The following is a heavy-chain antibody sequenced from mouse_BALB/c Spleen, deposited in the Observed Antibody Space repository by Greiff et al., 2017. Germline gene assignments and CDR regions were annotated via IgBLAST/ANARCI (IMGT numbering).Heavy chain of an antibody. V-gene: IGHV5-6-4*01. J-gene: IGHJ2*01. D-gene: IGHD2-1*01. Sequence: DVMLVESGGGLVKPGGSLKLSCAASGFTFSSYTMSWVRQTPEKRLEWVATISSGGSYTYYPDSVKGRFTISRDNAKNTLYLQMSSLKSEDTAMYYCTRDNGGNLDYWGQGTTLTVSS. CDR1: GFTFSSYT. CDR2: ISSGGSYT. CDR3: TRDNGGNLDY.